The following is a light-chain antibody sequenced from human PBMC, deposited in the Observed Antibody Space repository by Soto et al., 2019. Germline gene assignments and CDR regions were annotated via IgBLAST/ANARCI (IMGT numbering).Light chain of an antibody. J-gene: IGLJ2*01. Sequence: QAVVTQEPSLTVSPGGTVTLTCGSSTGAVTSGHYPYWFQQKPGQAPRTLIYDTSNKHSWTPARFSGSLLGGKAALTLSGAQPEDEAEYYCLLSYSGARYVVSGGGTKLTVL. CDR1: TGAVTSGHY. CDR3: LLSYSGARYVV. V-gene: IGLV7-46*01. CDR2: DTS.